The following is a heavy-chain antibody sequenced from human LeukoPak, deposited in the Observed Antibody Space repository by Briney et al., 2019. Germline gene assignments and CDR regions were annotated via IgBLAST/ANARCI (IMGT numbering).Heavy chain of an antibody. J-gene: IGHJ4*02. Sequence: GGSLRLSCTASGFTFRDYAMSWFRQAPGKGLEWVGFIRSKVHGATTEYAASVKGRFTISRDDSKSIAYHQMNSLKTEDTAVFYCTRSYNYYDSSGYYGFDFWGQGTLVTVSS. D-gene: IGHD3-22*01. CDR3: TRSYNYYDSSGYYGFDF. V-gene: IGHV3-49*03. CDR2: IRSKVHGATT. CDR1: GFTFRDYA.